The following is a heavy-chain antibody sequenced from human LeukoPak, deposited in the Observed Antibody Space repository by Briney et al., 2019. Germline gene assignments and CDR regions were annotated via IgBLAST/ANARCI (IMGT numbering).Heavy chain of an antibody. J-gene: IGHJ4*02. D-gene: IGHD5-24*01. CDR2: IIPIFGTA. CDR3: ARARDGYNSFDY. CDR1: GGTFSSYA. V-gene: IGHV1-69*13. Sequence: ASVKVSCKASGGTFSSYAISWVRQAPGQGLEWMGGIIPIFGTANYAQKFQGRVTITADESTSTAYMELSSLRSEDTAVYYCARARDGYNSFDYWGQGTLVTVSS.